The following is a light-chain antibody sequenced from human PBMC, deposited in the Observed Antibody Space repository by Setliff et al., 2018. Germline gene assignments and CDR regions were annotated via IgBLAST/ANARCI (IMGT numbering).Light chain of an antibody. CDR1: NSDVGGYNY. CDR3: SSYTSNTFV. CDR2: GVS. Sequence: QSALTQPAAVSGSPGQSIAISCTGTNSDVGGYNYVSWYQQHPGKAPQLIIYGVSKRPSGVSDRFSGSKSGNTASLTISGLQVEDEADYYCSSYTSNTFVFAAGTKVTVL. V-gene: IGLV2-14*03. J-gene: IGLJ1*01.